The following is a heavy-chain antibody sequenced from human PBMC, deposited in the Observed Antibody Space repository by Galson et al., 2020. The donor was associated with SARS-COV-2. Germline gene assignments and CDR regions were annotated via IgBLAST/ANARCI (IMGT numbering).Heavy chain of an antibody. CDR3: ARIRPKAVGTTYWYFDL. D-gene: IGHD6-13*01. Sequence: SGPTLVKPTQTLTLTCTFSGFSLSTSGMCVRWIRQPPGQALEWLARIDWDDDKFYSTSLKTRLTISKDTSKNQVVLTMTNMDPVDTATYYCARIRPKAVGTTYWYFDLWGRGTLVTVSS. V-gene: IGHV2-70*17. CDR2: IDWDDDK. J-gene: IGHJ2*01. CDR1: GFSLSTSGMC.